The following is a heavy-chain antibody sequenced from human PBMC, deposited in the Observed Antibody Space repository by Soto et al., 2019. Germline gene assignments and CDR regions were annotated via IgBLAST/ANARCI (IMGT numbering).Heavy chain of an antibody. CDR2: IIPILGIA. V-gene: IGHV1-69*08. CDR3: ARDRDLYGSGSYPY. J-gene: IGHJ4*02. CDR1: GGTFSSYT. D-gene: IGHD3-10*01. Sequence: QVQLVQSGAEVKKPGSSVKVSCKASGGTFSSYTISWVRQAPGQGLEWMGRIIPILGIANYAQKFQGRVTITADKSTSTAYMELSSLRSEDTAVYYYARDRDLYGSGSYPYWGQGTLVTVSS.